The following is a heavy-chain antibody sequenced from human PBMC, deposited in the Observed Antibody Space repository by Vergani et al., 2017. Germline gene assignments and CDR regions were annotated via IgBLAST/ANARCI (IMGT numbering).Heavy chain of an antibody. V-gene: IGHV1-2*02. J-gene: IGHJ4*02. CDR3: ARAESITIFGIPRY. CDR1: GYTFTGYY. Sequence: QVQLVQSGAEVKKPGASVKVSCKASGYTFTGYYMHWVRQAPGQGLEWMGWINPNRGGTNYAQKFQGRVTMTRDTSISTAYMELSRLRSDDTAVYYCARAESITIFGIPRYWGQGTLVTVSS. D-gene: IGHD3-3*01. CDR2: INPNRGGT.